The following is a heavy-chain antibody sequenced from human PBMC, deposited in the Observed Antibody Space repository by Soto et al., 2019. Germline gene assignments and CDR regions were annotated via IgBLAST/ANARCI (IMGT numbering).Heavy chain of an antibody. CDR2: IVASSGNT. V-gene: IGHV1-58*01. Sequence: GASVKVSCKASGFTLKSSAVQWVRQAHGQRLEWIGWIVASSGNTHYAQRFQERVTITRDMSTSTAYLELSSLRSEDTAVYYCAADPFYYDSSNYYSFDHWGQGTQVTVSS. CDR3: AADPFYYDSSNYYSFDH. J-gene: IGHJ4*02. CDR1: GFTLKSSA. D-gene: IGHD3-22*01.